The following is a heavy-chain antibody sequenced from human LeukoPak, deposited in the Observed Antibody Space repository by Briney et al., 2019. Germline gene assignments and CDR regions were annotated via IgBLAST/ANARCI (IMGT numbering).Heavy chain of an antibody. D-gene: IGHD1-1*01. J-gene: IGHJ4*02. CDR2: IDYSGST. CDR3: ARALPPNWNDGENYYFDY. CDR1: GGSISSYY. V-gene: IGHV4-59*01. Sequence: SETLSLTCAVSGGSISSYYWSWIRQPPGKGLEWIGYIDYSGSTNYNPSLKSRVTISVDTSKNQFSLKLSSVTAADTAVYYCARALPPNWNDGENYYFDYWGQGTLVTVSS.